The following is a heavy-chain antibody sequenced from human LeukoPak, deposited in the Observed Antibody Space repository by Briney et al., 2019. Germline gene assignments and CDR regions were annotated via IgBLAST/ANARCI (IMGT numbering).Heavy chain of an antibody. D-gene: IGHD3-10*01. J-gene: IGHJ4*02. CDR2: IYTSGST. CDR1: GGSISSGSYY. Sequence: SETLSLTCTVSGGSISSGSYYWSWIRQPAGKGLEWIGRIYTSGSTNYNPSLKSRVTISVDTSKNQFSLKLSSVTAADTAVYYCARDLLWFGESSIDGLGDYWGQGTLVTVSS. V-gene: IGHV4-61*02. CDR3: ARDLLWFGESSIDGLGDY.